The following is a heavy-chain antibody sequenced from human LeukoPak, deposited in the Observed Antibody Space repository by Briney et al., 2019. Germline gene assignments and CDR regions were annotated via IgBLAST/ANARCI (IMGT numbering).Heavy chain of an antibody. CDR1: GGSISSYY. CDR3: ARDNEDYYDNSGYYSDY. D-gene: IGHD3-22*01. Sequence: SETLSLTCTISGGSISSYYWSWIRQPPGKGLEWIGYIYYSGSTYYNPSLKSRVTTSVDTSKNQFSLKLSSVTAADTAVYYCARDNEDYYDNSGYYSDYWGQGTLVTVSS. V-gene: IGHV4-59*12. CDR2: IYYSGST. J-gene: IGHJ4*02.